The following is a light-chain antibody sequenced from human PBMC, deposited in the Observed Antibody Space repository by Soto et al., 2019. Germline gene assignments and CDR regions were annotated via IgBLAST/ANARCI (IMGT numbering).Light chain of an antibody. CDR1: QSVRSNS. V-gene: IGKV3-20*01. CDR3: QQYGTSPLT. CDR2: GAS. Sequence: EIVLTQSPRTLSLSPGESATLSCTASQSVRSNSLAWYQQKPGQAPRLLMFGASGRATGTPPRFSGRGSGTDFTRTSSRLEPEDFAVYYCQQYGTSPLTFGGGTKVDI. J-gene: IGKJ4*01.